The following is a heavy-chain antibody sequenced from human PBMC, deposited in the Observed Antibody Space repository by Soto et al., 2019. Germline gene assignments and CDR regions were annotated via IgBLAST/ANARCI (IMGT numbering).Heavy chain of an antibody. J-gene: IGHJ4*02. Sequence: PSETLSLTCSVSGGSVSDKTYYWSWIRQPPGKRLEWIGYVYYSGTTNYNPSLKSRVTISVDLSKNRFSLSLSSVTTADTALYYCARTTAVPNTLRSRYFFDYWGQGTLVPVSS. V-gene: IGHV4-61*01. D-gene: IGHD4-17*01. CDR2: VYYSGTT. CDR1: GGSVSDKTYY. CDR3: ARTTAVPNTLRSRYFFDY.